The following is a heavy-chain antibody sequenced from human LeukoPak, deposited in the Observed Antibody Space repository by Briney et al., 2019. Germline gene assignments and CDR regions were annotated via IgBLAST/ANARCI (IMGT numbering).Heavy chain of an antibody. CDR2: FDPEDGET. D-gene: IGHD3-3*01. CDR1: GYTLTELS. Sequence: ASVKVSCKVSGYTLTELSMHWVRQAPGKGLEWMGGFDPEDGETIYAQKFQGRVTMTEDTSTDTAYMELSSLRSEDTVVYYCATARGFSEWLHAFDYWGQGTLVTVSS. V-gene: IGHV1-24*01. J-gene: IGHJ4*02. CDR3: ATARGFSEWLHAFDY.